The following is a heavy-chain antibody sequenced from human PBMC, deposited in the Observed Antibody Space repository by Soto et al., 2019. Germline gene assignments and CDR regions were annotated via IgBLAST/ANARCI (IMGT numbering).Heavy chain of an antibody. J-gene: IGHJ3*02. CDR2: IKSKTDGGTT. D-gene: IGHD3-22*01. Sequence: EVQLVESGGGLVKPGGSLRLSCAVSGFTFSNAWMSWVRQAPGKGMEWVGRIKSKTDGGTTDYAAPVKGRFTISRDDSKNTLYLQMNSLKTEDTAVYYCATYGGYYLRAFDIWGQGTMVTVSS. V-gene: IGHV3-15*01. CDR1: GFTFSNAW. CDR3: ATYGGYYLRAFDI.